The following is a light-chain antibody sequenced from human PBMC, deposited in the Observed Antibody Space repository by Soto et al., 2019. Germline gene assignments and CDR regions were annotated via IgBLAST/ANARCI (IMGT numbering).Light chain of an antibody. V-gene: IGLV2-8*01. CDR2: EVS. CDR1: GSDVGGYNY. Sequence: QSALTQPPSASGSPGQSVTISCTGTGSDVGGYNYVSWYQQHPGKAPKLMIYEVSKRPSGVPDRFSGSKSGNTASLTVSGLQAEDEADYYCSSYAGSTNVVFGGGTKLTVL. J-gene: IGLJ2*01. CDR3: SSYAGSTNVV.